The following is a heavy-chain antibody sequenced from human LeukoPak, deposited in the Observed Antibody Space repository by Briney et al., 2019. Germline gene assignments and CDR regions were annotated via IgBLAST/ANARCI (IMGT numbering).Heavy chain of an antibody. CDR2: IIPIFGTA. D-gene: IGHD1-1*01. CDR1: GGTFSSYA. Sequence: GASVKVSCKASGGTFSSYAISWVRQAPGQGLEWMGGIIPIFGTANYAQKFQGRVTITADESTSTAYMELSSLRSEDTAVYYCARDTRDNWNDGDAFDIWGQGTMVTVSS. J-gene: IGHJ3*02. CDR3: ARDTRDNWNDGDAFDI. V-gene: IGHV1-69*13.